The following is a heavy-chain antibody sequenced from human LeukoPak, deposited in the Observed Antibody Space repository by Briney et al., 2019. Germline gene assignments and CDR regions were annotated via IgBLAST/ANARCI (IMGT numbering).Heavy chain of an antibody. Sequence: PGGSLRLSCAASGFTFSSYAMNWVRQAPGQGLEWVLGISGSGDTTYYADSVKGRFTISRDNSKNTLYLQMNSLRAEDTAVYYCARDLSSSSTAYLHHWGQGTLVTVSS. D-gene: IGHD6-6*01. CDR1: GFTFSSYA. V-gene: IGHV3-23*01. CDR3: ARDLSSSSTAYLHH. CDR2: ISGSGDTT. J-gene: IGHJ1*01.